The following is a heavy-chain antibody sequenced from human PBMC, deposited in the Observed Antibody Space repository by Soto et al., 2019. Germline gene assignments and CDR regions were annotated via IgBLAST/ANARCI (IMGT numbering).Heavy chain of an antibody. V-gene: IGHV4-39*01. CDR2: IYYSGST. CDR1: GGSISSSSYY. CDR3: ARHKLRGLEWLKYYYYYYMDV. Sequence: SETLSLTCTVSGGSISSSSYYWGWIRQPPGKGLEWIGSIYYSGSTYYNPSLKSRVTISVDTSKNQFSLKLSSVTAADTAVYYCARHKLRGLEWLKYYYYYYMDVWGKGTMVTVSS. J-gene: IGHJ6*03. D-gene: IGHD3-3*01.